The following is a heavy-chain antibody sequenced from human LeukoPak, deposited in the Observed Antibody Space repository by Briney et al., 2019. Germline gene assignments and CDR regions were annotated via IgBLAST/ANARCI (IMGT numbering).Heavy chain of an antibody. CDR1: GFTFSSYE. V-gene: IGHV3-48*03. Sequence: PGGSLRLSCAASGFTFSSYEMNWVRQAPGKGLEWVSYISTSGRTIYYADSVKGRFTISRDNSKNTLVLQMNSLRAEDTAVYYCAKDKFEQPEYFQHWGQGTLVTVSS. CDR2: ISTSGRTI. CDR3: AKDKFEQPEYFQH. J-gene: IGHJ1*01. D-gene: IGHD3-10*01.